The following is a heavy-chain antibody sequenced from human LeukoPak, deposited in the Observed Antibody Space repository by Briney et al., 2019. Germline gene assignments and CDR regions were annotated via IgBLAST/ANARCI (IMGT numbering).Heavy chain of an antibody. J-gene: IGHJ4*02. CDR1: GFTFSSYG. Sequence: GGSLRLSCAASGFTFSSYGMHWVRQAPGKGLEWVPFIRYDGSNEYYADSVRGRFTISRDNSKNTLYLQMNSLRAEDTAVYYCARMGSGYWDYYFDYWGQGTLVTVSS. CDR2: IRYDGSNE. D-gene: IGHD3-22*01. CDR3: ARMGSGYWDYYFDY. V-gene: IGHV3-30*02.